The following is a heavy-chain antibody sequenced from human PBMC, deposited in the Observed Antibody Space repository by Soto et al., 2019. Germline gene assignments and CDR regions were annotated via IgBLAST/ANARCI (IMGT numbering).Heavy chain of an antibody. CDR3: ASSSPFHY. V-gene: IGHV4-39*01. D-gene: IGHD6-6*01. CDR1: RASISSSTYY. CDR2: IYYSGNT. J-gene: IGHJ4*02. Sequence: SETLSLTCSVSRASISSSTYYWSGRSKPPGRGPEWMGSIYYSGNTYYKPSLKSRVSISIDTSRNQFSLKLTSVTAADTDVYYCASSSPFHYRGPAILVPVSS.